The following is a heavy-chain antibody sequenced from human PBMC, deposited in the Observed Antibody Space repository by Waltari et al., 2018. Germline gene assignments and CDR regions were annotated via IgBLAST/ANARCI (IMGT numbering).Heavy chain of an antibody. V-gene: IGHV3-21*01. Sequence: EVQLVESGGGVGKPGGSLRRSCAASGLTFSRYSMNWGRQAPGKGREWVSASSSSSSYIYYADSVKGRFTISRDNAKNSLYLQMNSRRAEDTAVYYCASGDWNYVEDYWGQGTLVTVSS. CDR3: ASGDWNYVEDY. J-gene: IGHJ4*02. CDR1: GLTFSRYS. D-gene: IGHD1-7*01. CDR2: SSSSSSYI.